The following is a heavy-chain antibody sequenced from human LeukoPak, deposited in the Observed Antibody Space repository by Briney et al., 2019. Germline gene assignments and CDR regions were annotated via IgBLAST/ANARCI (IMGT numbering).Heavy chain of an antibody. Sequence: PGGSLGLSCAGSGFSFRSYWMHWVRQAPGEGLEWVSRIDGDGTTSSYADSVKGRFTISRDNAKSTLYLQMNSVRAEDAAVYYCARVLYNWNDCLDYWGQGTLVTVSS. J-gene: IGHJ4*02. CDR2: IDGDGTTS. CDR3: ARVLYNWNDCLDY. D-gene: IGHD1-20*01. V-gene: IGHV3-74*01. CDR1: GFSFRSYW.